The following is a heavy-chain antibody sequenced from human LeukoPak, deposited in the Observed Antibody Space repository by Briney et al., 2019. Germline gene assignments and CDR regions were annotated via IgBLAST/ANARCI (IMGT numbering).Heavy chain of an antibody. V-gene: IGHV3-23*01. CDR2: ISGSGGST. D-gene: IGHD2-2*02. CDR3: ANALRGVVVSAAIEHY. Sequence: PGGSLRLSCAASGFTFSSYAMSWVRQAPGKGLEWVSAISGSGGSTYYADSVKGRFTISRDNSKNTLYLQMNSLRAEDTAVYYCANALRGVVVSAAIEHYWGQGTLVTVSS. J-gene: IGHJ4*02. CDR1: GFTFSSYA.